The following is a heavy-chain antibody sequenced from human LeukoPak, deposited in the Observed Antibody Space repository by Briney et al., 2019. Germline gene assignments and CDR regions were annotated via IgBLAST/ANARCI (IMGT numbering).Heavy chain of an antibody. J-gene: IGHJ5*01. V-gene: IGHV4-4*09. CDR1: GGSISTFY. Sequence: SETLSLTCTVSGGSISTFYWSWIRQPPGKGLEWIGYIYTSGGTNYNPSLKSRVTMSVDTSKNQFSLKLRSVSAADTAVYYCARIPYGEKVDSWGQGTLVTVSS. CDR2: IYTSGGT. CDR3: ARIPYGEKVDS. D-gene: IGHD4-17*01.